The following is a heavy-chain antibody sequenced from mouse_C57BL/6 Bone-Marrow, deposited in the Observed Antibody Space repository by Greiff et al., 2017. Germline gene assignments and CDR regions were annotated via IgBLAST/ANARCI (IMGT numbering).Heavy chain of an antibody. CDR1: GFSLTSYG. Sequence: QVQLKESGPGLVAPSQSLSIPCTVSGFSLTSYGVHWVRQPPGKGLEWLVVIWSDGSTTYNSALKSRLSISKDNSKSQVFLKMNSLQTDDTAMYYCARHDPLSTVVAPDAMDYWGQGTSVTVSS. CDR2: IWSDGST. J-gene: IGHJ4*01. V-gene: IGHV2-6-1*01. CDR3: ARHDPLSTVVAPDAMDY. D-gene: IGHD1-1*01.